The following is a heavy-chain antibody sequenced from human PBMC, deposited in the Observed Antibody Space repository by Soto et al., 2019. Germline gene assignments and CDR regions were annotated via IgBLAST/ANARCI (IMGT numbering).Heavy chain of an antibody. V-gene: IGHV4-39*01. CDR3: ARQNLTYCGGDCYSVPIDY. CDR2: IYYSGST. CDR1: GGSISSSSYY. D-gene: IGHD2-21*01. J-gene: IGHJ4*02. Sequence: SETLSLTCTVSGGSISSSSYYWGWIRQPPGKGLEWIGSIYYSGSTYYNPSLKSRVTISVDTSKNQFSLKLSSVTAADTAVYYCARQNLTYCGGDCYSVPIDYWGQGTLVTVSS.